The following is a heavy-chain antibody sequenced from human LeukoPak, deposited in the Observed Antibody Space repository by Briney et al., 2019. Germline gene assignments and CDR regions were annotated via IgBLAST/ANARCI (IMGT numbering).Heavy chain of an antibody. CDR1: GFIFSNYE. V-gene: IGHV3-48*03. Sequence: GGSLRLSCAGSGFIFSNYEMNWVRQAPGKGLEWVSYISSTGSDIYYADSVKGRYTISRDNAENSLYLQMNSLRAEDTAVYYCARDLPTGTYRAYFDNWGQGTLVTVSS. D-gene: IGHD1-26*01. CDR2: ISSTGSDI. CDR3: ARDLPTGTYRAYFDN. J-gene: IGHJ4*02.